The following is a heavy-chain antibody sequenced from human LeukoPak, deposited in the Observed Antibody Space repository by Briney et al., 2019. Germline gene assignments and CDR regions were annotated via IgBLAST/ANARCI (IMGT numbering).Heavy chain of an antibody. V-gene: IGHV3-21*01. D-gene: IGHD6-13*01. CDR2: ISSSSSYI. CDR1: GFTFSSYS. J-gene: IGHJ5*02. Sequence: PGGSLRLSCAASGFTFSSYSMNWVRQAPGKGLEWVSSISSSSSYIYYADSVKGRFTISRDNAKNSLYLQMNSLRAEDTAVYYCAGSSWYVHAWFDPWGQGALVTVSS. CDR3: AGSSWYVHAWFDP.